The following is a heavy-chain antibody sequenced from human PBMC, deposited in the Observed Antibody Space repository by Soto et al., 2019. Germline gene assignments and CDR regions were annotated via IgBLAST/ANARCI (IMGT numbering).Heavy chain of an antibody. V-gene: IGHV3-21*01. CDR3: ARIFPIVVVPAAMGGYGMDV. D-gene: IGHD2-2*01. J-gene: IGHJ6*02. CDR2: ISSSSSYI. CDR1: GFTFSTYS. Sequence: ESGGGLVKPGGSLRLSCAASGFTFSTYSMNWVRQAPGKGLEGVSAISSSSSYIYYADSVKGRFTISRDNAKNSLYLQMNSLRAEDTAVYYCARIFPIVVVPAAMGGYGMDVWGQGTTVTVSS.